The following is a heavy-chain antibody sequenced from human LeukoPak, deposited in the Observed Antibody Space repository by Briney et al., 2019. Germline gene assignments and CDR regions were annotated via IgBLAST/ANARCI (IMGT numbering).Heavy chain of an antibody. J-gene: IGHJ6*03. CDR2: IYPGDSDT. Sequence: GESLKISCKGSGYSFTRYWIGWVRQMPGKGLEGMGIIYPGDSDTRYSPSFQGQVTISADKSISTAYLQWSSLKASDTAMYYCARHISSGSYYYYYYMDVWGKGTTVTVSS. V-gene: IGHV5-51*01. CDR1: GYSFTRYW. D-gene: IGHD1-26*01. CDR3: ARHISSGSYYYYYYMDV.